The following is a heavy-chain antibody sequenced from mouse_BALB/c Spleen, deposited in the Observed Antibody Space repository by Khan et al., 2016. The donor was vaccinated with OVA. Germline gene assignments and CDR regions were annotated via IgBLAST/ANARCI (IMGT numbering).Heavy chain of an antibody. J-gene: IGHJ4*01. CDR1: GFTFSSFG. V-gene: IGHV5-17*02. CDR3: ARSDAMDY. Sequence: EVELVESGGGLVQPGGSRKLSCAASGFTFSSFGMHWVRQAPEKGLEWVAYISSGSSTIYYADTVKGRFTIFRDNPKNTLYLHMTSLRSEDTAMYYCARSDAMDYWGQGTSVTVSS. CDR2: ISSGSSTI.